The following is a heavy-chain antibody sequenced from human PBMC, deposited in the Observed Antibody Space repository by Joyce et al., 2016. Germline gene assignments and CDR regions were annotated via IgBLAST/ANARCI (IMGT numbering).Heavy chain of an antibody. CDR3: ARGGISYYYAMDV. J-gene: IGHJ6*02. V-gene: IGHV3-21*01. D-gene: IGHD3-16*01. Sequence: QLVESGGGVVKAGGSLRLSCEASGSTFSSSSMSWFRQGPGKGREWVAAISATSYYRFHAETVRGRFTVSRDNAKKTLYLQMNSLRAEDSAVFYCARGGISYYYAMDVWGQGTTVTVSS. CDR1: GSTFSSSS. CDR2: ISATSYYR.